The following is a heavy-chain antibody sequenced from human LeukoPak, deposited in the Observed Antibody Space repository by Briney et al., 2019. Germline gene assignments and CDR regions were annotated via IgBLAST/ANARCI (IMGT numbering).Heavy chain of an antibody. V-gene: IGHV3-30-3*01. CDR2: LSSDGVDK. D-gene: IGHD3-16*02. CDR1: GFTFSSYV. Sequence: GESLRLSCAASGFTFSSYVMHWVRQTPGKGLEWVAILSSDGVDKRYADSVQGRFTVSRDNFKNTLYLQMNSLRAEDTAVYYCAKGVTPSDYWGQGTLVTVSS. CDR3: AKGVTPSDY. J-gene: IGHJ4*02.